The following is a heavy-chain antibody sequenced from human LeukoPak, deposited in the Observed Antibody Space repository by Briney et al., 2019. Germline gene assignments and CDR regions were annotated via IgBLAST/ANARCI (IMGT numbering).Heavy chain of an antibody. CDR2: IYYSGST. Sequence: SETLSLTCTVSGVSISSYYWSWIRQPPGKGLEWIGYIYYSGSTIYNPSFKSRVTISVDTSKNQFSLKLSSVTAADTAVYYCARHQAGTSYAERYYYYGMDVWGQGTTVTVSS. CDR1: GVSISSYY. J-gene: IGHJ6*02. D-gene: IGHD5-18*01. CDR3: ARHQAGTSYAERYYYYGMDV. V-gene: IGHV4-59*08.